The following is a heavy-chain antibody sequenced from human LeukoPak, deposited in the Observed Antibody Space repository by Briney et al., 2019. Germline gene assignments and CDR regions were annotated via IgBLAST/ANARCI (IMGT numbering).Heavy chain of an antibody. CDR1: GFTFGDDA. Sequence: GGSLRLSCTTSGFTFGDDAMSWVRQAPGKGLEWVGCIRSKTDGGTTDYAAPVKGRFTISRDDSKNIAYLQMNSLKTEDTAVYSCTRPERADSLSTDYWGQGTLVTVSP. J-gene: IGHJ4*02. CDR3: TRPERADSLSTDY. CDR2: IRSKTDGGTT. D-gene: IGHD5/OR15-5a*01. V-gene: IGHV3-49*04.